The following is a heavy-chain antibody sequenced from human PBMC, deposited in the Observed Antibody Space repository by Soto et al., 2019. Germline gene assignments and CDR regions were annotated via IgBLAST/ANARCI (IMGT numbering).Heavy chain of an antibody. CDR3: ARDLAAADY. CDR1: GYTFTNYG. J-gene: IGHJ4*02. CDR2: IIPNGGST. D-gene: IGHD6-13*01. Sequence: GASVKVSCKASGYTFTNYGLSWVRQAPGQGLEWMGMIIPNGGSTNYAQKFQGRVTMTTDTSTSTAYMELSSLRSDDTAVYYCARDLAAADYWGQGTLVTVS. V-gene: IGHV1-18*01.